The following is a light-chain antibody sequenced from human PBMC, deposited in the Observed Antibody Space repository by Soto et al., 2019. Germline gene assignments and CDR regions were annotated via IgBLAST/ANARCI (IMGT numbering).Light chain of an antibody. CDR3: PQYYSART. J-gene: IGKJ1*01. Sequence: EIVLTQSPGTVSLSPGERATLSCRASQSVGSRWLAWYQQKPGQAPRVLIYGGSNRATGIPDRFSGSGSGSDFTLTRSRLEPEDFAVYYCPQYYSARTFGQRTKVE. CDR1: QSVGSRW. V-gene: IGKV3-20*01. CDR2: GGS.